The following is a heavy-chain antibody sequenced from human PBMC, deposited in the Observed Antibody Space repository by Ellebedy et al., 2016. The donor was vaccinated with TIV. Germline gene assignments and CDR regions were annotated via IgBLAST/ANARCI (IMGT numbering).Heavy chain of an antibody. Sequence: GESLKISXAASGFTFSSYSMNWVRQAPGKGLEWVSYISSSSSTIYYADSVKGRFTISRDNAKNSLYLQMNSLRAEDTAVYYCARDQLLWFGESYYYYYGMDVWGQGTAVTVSS. D-gene: IGHD3-10*01. V-gene: IGHV3-48*04. CDR2: ISSSSSTI. CDR1: GFTFSSYS. CDR3: ARDQLLWFGESYYYYYGMDV. J-gene: IGHJ6*02.